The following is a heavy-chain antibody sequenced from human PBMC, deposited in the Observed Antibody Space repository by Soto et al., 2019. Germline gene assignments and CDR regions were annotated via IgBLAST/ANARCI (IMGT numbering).Heavy chain of an antibody. D-gene: IGHD4-17*01. Sequence: PSETLSLTCTVPGGSVTSEEAYWSWIRQSPGKGLEWIGYISNSGSTGYNPSLKTRLSMSVDRSKNQFTLRLTSVPAADTAVYFCATESGSTYGYFDYWGQGTQVTVSS. CDR3: ATESGSTYGYFDY. V-gene: IGHV4-30-4*01. J-gene: IGHJ4*02. CDR1: GGSVTSEEAY. CDR2: ISNSGST.